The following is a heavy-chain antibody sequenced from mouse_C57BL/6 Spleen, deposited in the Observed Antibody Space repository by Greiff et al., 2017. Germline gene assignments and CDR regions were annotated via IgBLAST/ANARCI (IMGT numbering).Heavy chain of an antibody. V-gene: IGHV1-22*01. CDR2: INPNNGGT. Sequence: EVQLQQSGPELVKPGASVKMSCKASGYTFTDYNMHWVKQSHGKSLEWIGYINPNNGGTSYNQKFKGKATLTVNKSYSSAYMECRILTSMDSAVYYCSSDGIYYCNSWFAYWGQGTLVTVSA. J-gene: IGHJ3*01. CDR1: GYTFTDYN. CDR3: SSDGIYYCNSWFAY. D-gene: IGHD2-1*01.